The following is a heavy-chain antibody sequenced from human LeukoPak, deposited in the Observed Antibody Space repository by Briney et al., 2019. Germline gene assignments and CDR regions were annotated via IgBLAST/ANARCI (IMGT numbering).Heavy chain of an antibody. V-gene: IGHV4-34*01. D-gene: IGHD5-12*01. CDR2: INHSGST. Sequence: PSETLSLTCAVYGGSFSGYYWSWIRQPPGKGLEWIGEINHSGSTNYNPSLKSRVTISVDTSKNQFSLKLSSVTAADTAVYYCARYSGYSYYFDYWGQGTLVTASS. CDR1: GGSFSGYY. CDR3: ARYSGYSYYFDY. J-gene: IGHJ4*02.